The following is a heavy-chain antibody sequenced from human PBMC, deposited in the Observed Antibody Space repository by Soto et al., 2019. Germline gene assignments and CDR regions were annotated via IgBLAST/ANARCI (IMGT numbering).Heavy chain of an antibody. V-gene: IGHV1-18*01. CDR3: AREGQAPYYYYGMDV. CDR2: ISGYNGNT. Sequence: QVQVVQSGDEVKKPGDSVKVSCKASGYTFTNYGFSWVRQAPGQGLEWMGWISGYNGNTKYAEKFQGRVTMTTDTSTSTAHMELRSLRSDDTAVYYCAREGQAPYYYYGMDVWGQGAAVTVSS. J-gene: IGHJ6*02. CDR1: GYTFTNYG.